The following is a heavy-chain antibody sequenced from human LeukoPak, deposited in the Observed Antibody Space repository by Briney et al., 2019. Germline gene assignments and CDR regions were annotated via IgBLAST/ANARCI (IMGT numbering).Heavy chain of an antibody. CDR1: GYTFTDYY. D-gene: IGHD2-15*01. CDR3: ARDVVGRGYCSGGTCFPEYYGMDV. CDR2: INPNSGAT. Sequence: ASVKVSCKASGYTFTDYYMHWVRQAPGQGLEWMGRINPNSGATNYAQKFQGWVTMTRDTSISTAYMELSRLRSDDTAVYYCARDVVGRGYCSGGTCFPEYYGMDVWGQGTKVTVSS. V-gene: IGHV1-2*04. J-gene: IGHJ6*02.